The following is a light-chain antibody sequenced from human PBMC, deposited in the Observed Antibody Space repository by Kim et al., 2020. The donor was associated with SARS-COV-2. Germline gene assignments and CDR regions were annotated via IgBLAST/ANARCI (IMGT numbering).Light chain of an antibody. V-gene: IGLV4-69*01. CDR1: RGHSSNA. J-gene: IGLJ3*02. CDR2: LNSDGSH. CDR3: QTWVTGIWV. Sequence: ASVKITCTLSRGHSSNAIAWHQQQQEKGPRYLMKLNSDGSHTKGDGIPDRFSGSSSGAERYLTISSRQSEDEADYYCQTWVTGIWVFGGGTKLTVL.